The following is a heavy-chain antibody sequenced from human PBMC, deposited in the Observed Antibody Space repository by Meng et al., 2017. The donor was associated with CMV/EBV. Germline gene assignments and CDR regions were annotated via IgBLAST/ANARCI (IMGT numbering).Heavy chain of an antibody. J-gene: IGHJ4*02. CDR3: ARDGPYGDPLHY. V-gene: IGHV3-66*02. CDR2: TYSGGST. Sequence: GGSLRLSCAASRFTVSSYYMSWVRQAPGKGLEWVSVTYSGGSTYYADPVKGRFTISRDNSKNTLYLQMNSRRAEDTAVYYCARDGPYGDPLHYWGQGTLVTVSS. CDR1: RFTVSSYY. D-gene: IGHD4-17*01.